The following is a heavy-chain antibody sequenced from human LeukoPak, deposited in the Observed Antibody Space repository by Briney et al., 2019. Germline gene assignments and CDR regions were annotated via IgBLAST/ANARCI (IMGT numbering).Heavy chain of an antibody. CDR3: VRLGRDGYTYGAAY. Sequence: GGSLRLSCAGSGYTFDDYGMRWVRQAPGKGLEWVAGMNWNGGSTDYAASVKGRCTISRDNAKNALYLEMNSLRAEDTAFYYCVRLGRDGYTYGAAYWGQGTLVTVSS. V-gene: IGHV3-20*04. J-gene: IGHJ1*01. D-gene: IGHD5-24*01. CDR1: GYTFDDYG. CDR2: MNWNGGST.